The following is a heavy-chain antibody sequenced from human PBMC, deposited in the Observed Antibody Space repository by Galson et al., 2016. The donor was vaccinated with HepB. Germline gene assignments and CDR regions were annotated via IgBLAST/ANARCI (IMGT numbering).Heavy chain of an antibody. V-gene: IGHV4-59*01. CDR3: TTTPPGYGGFSS. CDR1: GDSISLYY. D-gene: IGHD5-18*01. Sequence: ETLSLTCTVSGDSISLYYWNWIRLPPGKGLEWIGDKSYTGITYYNPSLRGRVTMSVDTSNNQLSLRLTSVTAADTAVYYCTTTPPGYGGFSSWGQGTLVTVSS. J-gene: IGHJ5*02. CDR2: KSYTGIT.